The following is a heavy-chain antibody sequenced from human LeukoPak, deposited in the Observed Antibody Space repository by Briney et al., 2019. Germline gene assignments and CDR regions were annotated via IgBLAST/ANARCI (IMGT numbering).Heavy chain of an antibody. Sequence: QTGGSLRLSCAASGFTFSTYSMSWVRQAPGKGLEWVSGISGSGGNTYYADSVKGRFTISRDNSKNRLHLQMNSLRAEETAIFYCAKYPASGGYFDYWGQGTPVTVSS. CDR2: ISGSGGNT. J-gene: IGHJ4*02. V-gene: IGHV3-23*01. CDR3: AKYPASGGYFDY. CDR1: GFTFSTYS. D-gene: IGHD6-13*01.